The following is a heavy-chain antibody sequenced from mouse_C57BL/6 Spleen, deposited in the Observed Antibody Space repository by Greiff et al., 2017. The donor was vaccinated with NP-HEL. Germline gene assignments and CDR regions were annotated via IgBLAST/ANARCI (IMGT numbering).Heavy chain of an antibody. CDR2: INYDGSST. CDR3: ARSYYYGSSYEEGYFDY. CDR1: GFTFSDYY. J-gene: IGHJ2*01. D-gene: IGHD1-1*01. V-gene: IGHV5-16*01. Sequence: EVKLMESEGGLVQPGSSMKLSCTASGFTFSDYYMAWVRQVPEKGLEWVANINYDGSSTYYLDSLKSRFIISRDNAKNILYLQMSSLKSEDTATYYCARSYYYGSSYEEGYFDYWGQGTTLTVSS.